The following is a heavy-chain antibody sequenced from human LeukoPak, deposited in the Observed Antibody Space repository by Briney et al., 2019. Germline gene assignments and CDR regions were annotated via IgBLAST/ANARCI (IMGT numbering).Heavy chain of an antibody. J-gene: IGHJ3*02. CDR3: ARDQLEIAFDI. D-gene: IGHD5-24*01. CDR1: GFTFSSYS. Sequence: GGSLRLSCAASGFTFSSYSMNWVRQAPGKGLVWVSRINSDGSSPSYADSVKGRFTISRDNAKNTLYLQMNSLRAEDTAVYYCARDQLEIAFDIWGQGTMVTVSS. CDR2: INSDGSSP. V-gene: IGHV3-74*01.